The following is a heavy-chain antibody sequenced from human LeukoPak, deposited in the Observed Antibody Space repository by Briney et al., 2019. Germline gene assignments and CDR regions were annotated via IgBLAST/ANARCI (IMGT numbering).Heavy chain of an antibody. CDR1: GFTFSGFA. CDR2: VTGSGSAT. Sequence: GGSLRLSCAASGFTFSGFAMSWVRQAPGKGLEWVSAVTGSGSATDYADFVKGRFTISRDNSKNTLYLQMNSLRAEDTAVYYCAKRFGESYGHFDYWGQGTLVTVSS. D-gene: IGHD3-10*01. CDR3: AKRFGESYGHFDY. V-gene: IGHV3-23*01. J-gene: IGHJ4*02.